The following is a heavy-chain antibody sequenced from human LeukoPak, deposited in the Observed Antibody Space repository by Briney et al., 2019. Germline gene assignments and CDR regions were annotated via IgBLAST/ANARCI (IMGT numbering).Heavy chain of an antibody. CDR3: AKVDRPGYCSSTSCRGIY. CDR2: ISGSGGST. Sequence: PGGSLRLSCAASGFTFSSYAMSWVRQAPGKGLEWVSAISGSGGSTYYADSVKGRFTISRDNSKNTLYLQMSSLRAEDTAVYYCAKVDRPGYCSSTSCRGIYWGQGTLVTVSS. J-gene: IGHJ4*02. D-gene: IGHD2-2*01. V-gene: IGHV3-23*01. CDR1: GFTFSSYA.